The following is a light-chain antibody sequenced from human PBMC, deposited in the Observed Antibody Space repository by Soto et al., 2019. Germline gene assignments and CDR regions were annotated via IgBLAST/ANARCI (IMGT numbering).Light chain of an antibody. CDR2: AAS. CDR3: HQYGSSPAT. J-gene: IGKJ1*01. V-gene: IGKV1-9*01. CDR1: QGINTF. Sequence: IQLNQSPSSLSASVGDRVTITCRASQGINTFLAWYQQKPGKAPKLLIYAASTLQSGVPSRFSGSGSGTDFTLTISRLEPEDFVVYYCHQYGSSPATFGQGTKVDIK.